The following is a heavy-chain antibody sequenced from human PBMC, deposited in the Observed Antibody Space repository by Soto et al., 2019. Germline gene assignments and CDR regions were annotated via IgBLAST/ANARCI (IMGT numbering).Heavy chain of an antibody. D-gene: IGHD3-10*01. CDR1: GFTFSSYA. CDR3: AKGYYYGSGPRTSERHLVY. V-gene: IGHV3-23*01. CDR2: ISGSGGST. J-gene: IGHJ4*02. Sequence: GGSLRLSCAASGFTFSSYAMSWVRQAPGKGLEWVSAISGSGGSTYYADSVKGRFTISRDNSKNTLYLQMNSLRAEDTAVYYCAKGYYYGSGPRTSERHLVYCGPGPLVTVSS.